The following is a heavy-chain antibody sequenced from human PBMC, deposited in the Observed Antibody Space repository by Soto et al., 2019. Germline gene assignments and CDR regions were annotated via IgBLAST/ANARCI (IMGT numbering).Heavy chain of an antibody. J-gene: IGHJ3*02. CDR2: ISYDGSNK. V-gene: IGHV3-30*18. Sequence: GGSLRLSCAASGFTFSSYGMHWVRQAPGKGLEWVAVISYDGSNKYYADSVKGRFTISRDNSKNTLYLQMNSLRAEDTAVYYCAKAVSPAYYDILTGYYHAFDIWGQGTMVTVSS. CDR1: GFTFSSYG. D-gene: IGHD3-9*01. CDR3: AKAVSPAYYDILTGYYHAFDI.